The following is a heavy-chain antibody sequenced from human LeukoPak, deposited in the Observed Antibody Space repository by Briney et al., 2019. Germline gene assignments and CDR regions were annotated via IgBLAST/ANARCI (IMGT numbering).Heavy chain of an antibody. Sequence: GASVKVSFKCSGYSFTSCYMHWVGQPPAQGLEGVGIMNPSGGGTSYAHKFQGRVTMTRDTSTSTVYMELSSLRSEDTAVYYWARVAGTRTFDYWGQGTLVTVSS. CDR2: MNPSGGGT. V-gene: IGHV1-46*01. CDR3: ARVAGTRTFDY. J-gene: IGHJ4*02. D-gene: IGHD6-19*01. CDR1: GYSFTSCY.